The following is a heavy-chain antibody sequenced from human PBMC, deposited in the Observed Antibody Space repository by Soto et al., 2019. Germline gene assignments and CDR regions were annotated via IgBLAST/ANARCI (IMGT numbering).Heavy chain of an antibody. CDR1: GFTFSSYA. V-gene: IGHV3-23*01. CDR2: ISGSGGST. D-gene: IGHD3-22*01. CDR3: AKERYYYDSSGPGGLDY. Sequence: GGSLRLSCAASGFTFSSYAMSWVRQAPGKGLEWVSAISGSGGSTYYADSVKGRFTISRDNSKNTLYLQMNSLRAEDTAVYYCAKERYYYDSSGPGGLDYWGQGTLVTVS. J-gene: IGHJ4*02.